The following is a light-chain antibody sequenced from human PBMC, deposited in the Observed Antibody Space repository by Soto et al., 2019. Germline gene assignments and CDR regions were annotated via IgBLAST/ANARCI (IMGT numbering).Light chain of an antibody. CDR2: DAS. Sequence: DIQMTQSPSALAASVGGRVTSTCQASQDISDVLNWYQQQPGKAPKVLIYDASKLQTGVPSRFSGRGSGKDFTFTISSLQPDDSGTYYCQQFYDLPITFGQGTRLEIK. CDR3: QQFYDLPIT. CDR1: QDISDV. J-gene: IGKJ5*01. V-gene: IGKV1-33*01.